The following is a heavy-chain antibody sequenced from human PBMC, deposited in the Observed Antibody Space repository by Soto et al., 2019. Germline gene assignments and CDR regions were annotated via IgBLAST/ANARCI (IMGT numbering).Heavy chain of an antibody. V-gene: IGHV3-43*01. CDR3: AKDRASYYYGMDV. Sequence: GGSLRLCCAACGFTFDDYTMHWVRQASGKGLEWVSLISWDGGSTYYADSVKGRFTISRDNSKNSLYLQMNSLRTEDTALYYCAKDRASYYYGMDVWGQGTTVTVSS. CDR1: GFTFDDYT. J-gene: IGHJ6*02. CDR2: ISWDGGST.